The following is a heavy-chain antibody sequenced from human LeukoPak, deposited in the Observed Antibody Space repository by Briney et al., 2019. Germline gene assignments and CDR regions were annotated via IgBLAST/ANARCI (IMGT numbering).Heavy chain of an antibody. V-gene: IGHV3-30*04. CDR1: GFSFNSYA. J-gene: IGHJ4*02. D-gene: IGHD5-18*01. CDR2: ISYDGPNK. Sequence: GGSLRLSCTASGFSFNSYAMHWVRQAPGKGLEWLAVISYDGPNKNYADYVKGRFTISRDNAKTSLYLQMNSLRAEDTAVYYCARYLSGVTGYTYGRGIDYWGQGTLVTVSS. CDR3: ARYLSGVTGYTYGRGIDY.